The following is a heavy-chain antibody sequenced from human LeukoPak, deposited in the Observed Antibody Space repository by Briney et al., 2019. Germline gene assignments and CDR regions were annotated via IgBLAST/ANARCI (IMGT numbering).Heavy chain of an antibody. D-gene: IGHD3-10*01. Sequence: GASVKVSCKASGGTFSSYAISWVRQAPGQGLEWMGGIIPIFGTANYAQKFQGRVTITADESTSTAYMELSSLRSEDTAVYYCARVGTYYYGSGSYSGSYYFDYWGQGTLVTVSS. J-gene: IGHJ4*02. V-gene: IGHV1-69*13. CDR3: ARVGTYYYGSGSYSGSYYFDY. CDR1: GGTFSSYA. CDR2: IIPIFGTA.